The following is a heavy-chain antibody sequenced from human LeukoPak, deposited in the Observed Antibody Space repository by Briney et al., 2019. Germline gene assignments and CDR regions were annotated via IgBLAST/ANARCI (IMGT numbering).Heavy chain of an antibody. CDR2: ISYDGSNK. J-gene: IGHJ4*02. CDR3: ARVGRGHFDY. CDR1: GFAFSSFA. V-gene: IGHV3-30-3*01. Sequence: PGGSLRLSCTASGFAFSSFAMHWVRQAPGKGLEWVAVISYDGSNKYFADSVKGRFTISRDNSKNTLYLQMNSLRAEDTAVYYCARVGRGHFDYWGQGTLVTVSS.